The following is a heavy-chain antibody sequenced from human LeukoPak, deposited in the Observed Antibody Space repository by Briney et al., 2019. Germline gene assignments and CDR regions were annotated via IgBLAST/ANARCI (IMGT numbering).Heavy chain of an antibody. CDR2: MLYRGST. V-gene: IGHV4-39*01. CDR3: ARQGGWGGALSFFDS. CDR1: GVSISTTSYY. J-gene: IGHJ4*02. D-gene: IGHD3-16*01. Sequence: SETLSLTCTVSGVSISTTSYYWGWIRQTPGKGLEWIGSMLYRGSTYYSPSLRSRVIISVDASKNQFFLTLSAVTAADTAVYYCARQGGWGGALSFFDSWGQGTLATVSS.